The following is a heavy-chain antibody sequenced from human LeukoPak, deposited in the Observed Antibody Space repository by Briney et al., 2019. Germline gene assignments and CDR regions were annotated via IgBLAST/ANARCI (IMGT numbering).Heavy chain of an antibody. D-gene: IGHD3-22*01. CDR2: ISGSGGST. Sequence: QPGGSLRLSCAASGFTFSSYAMSWVRQAPGKGLEWVSAISGSGGSTYYADSVKGRFTISRDKSKNTLYLQMNSLRAEDTAVYYCAKDYDSSGYNHGFDYWGQGTLVTVSS. J-gene: IGHJ4*02. CDR3: AKDYDSSGYNHGFDY. CDR1: GFTFSSYA. V-gene: IGHV3-23*01.